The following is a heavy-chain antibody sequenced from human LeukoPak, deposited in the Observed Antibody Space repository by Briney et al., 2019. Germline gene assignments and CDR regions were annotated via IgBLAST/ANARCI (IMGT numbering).Heavy chain of an antibody. CDR1: GFTFTDFW. Sequence: PGGSLRLSCAAAGFTFTDFWMSWVRQAPGKGLEWVANIKQDGSEGHYVDSVKGRFTISRDNAKNSLSLQMGSLRAEDTAVYYCARFSLTKRQSFDYWGQGTLVTASS. V-gene: IGHV3-7*01. D-gene: IGHD4-17*01. CDR3: ARFSLTKRQSFDY. CDR2: IKQDGSEG. J-gene: IGHJ4*02.